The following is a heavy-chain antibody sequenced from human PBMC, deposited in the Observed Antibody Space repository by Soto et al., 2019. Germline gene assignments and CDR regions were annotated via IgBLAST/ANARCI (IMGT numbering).Heavy chain of an antibody. CDR2: INTDGDTS. J-gene: IGHJ3*02. CDR1: GFTFSGHW. Sequence: EVQLVESGGDLVQPGGSLRLSCAASGFTFSGHWMHWVRQVPGKGLEWVSRINTDGDTSGYADSVKGQFAISRDNATNTLFLQMNGLRAEDTAVYYCAREAGYCSRTSCYRRAFDTWGQGTTVSVSS. D-gene: IGHD2-2*01. CDR3: AREAGYCSRTSCYRRAFDT. V-gene: IGHV3-74*01.